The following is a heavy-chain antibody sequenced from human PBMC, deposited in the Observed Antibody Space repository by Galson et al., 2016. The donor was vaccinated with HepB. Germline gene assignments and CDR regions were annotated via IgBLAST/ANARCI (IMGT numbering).Heavy chain of an antibody. J-gene: IGHJ6*03. Sequence: SLRLSCAASGFTFNSYGMTWVRQAPGKGLEGVSSISRSGDSTDYADSAKGRVTISRDNSKNTMSLQMNSLRAEDTAVYYCVQGSTAPAVWGKGTTVTVSS. V-gene: IGHV3-23*01. D-gene: IGHD1-26*01. CDR3: VQGSTAPAV. CDR2: ISRSGDST. CDR1: GFTFNSYG.